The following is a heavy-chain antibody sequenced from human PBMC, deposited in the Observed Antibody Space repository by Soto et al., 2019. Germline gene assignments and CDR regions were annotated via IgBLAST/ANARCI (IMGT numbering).Heavy chain of an antibody. Sequence: QVQLVQSGAEVKNPGASVKVSCKAAGYTFTSYYVHWVRQAPGQGLEWMGIINPSGGSTSYAQKCQRRVTMTRDTSTSTVYMELSSLRSEDTAVYYCARGVPTYYYDSSGYANWFDPWGQGTLVTVSS. CDR1: GYTFTSYY. J-gene: IGHJ5*02. CDR2: INPSGGST. V-gene: IGHV1-46*01. D-gene: IGHD3-22*01. CDR3: ARGVPTYYYDSSGYANWFDP.